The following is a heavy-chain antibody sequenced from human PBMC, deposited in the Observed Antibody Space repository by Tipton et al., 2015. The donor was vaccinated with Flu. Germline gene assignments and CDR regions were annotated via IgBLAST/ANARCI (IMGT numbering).Heavy chain of an antibody. Sequence: QVQLVQSGGGVVQPGRSLRLSCAASGFSFSAYAMNWVRQAPGKGLEWVADMPYDGSYKYYAESVKGRFTISRDNSKNTLYLQMNGLRVEDTAVYYCARVASTVTPLFDSWGQGTLVTVSS. CDR3: ARVASTVTPLFDS. D-gene: IGHD4-17*01. V-gene: IGHV3-30*01. CDR1: GFSFSAYA. J-gene: IGHJ4*02. CDR2: MPYDGSYK.